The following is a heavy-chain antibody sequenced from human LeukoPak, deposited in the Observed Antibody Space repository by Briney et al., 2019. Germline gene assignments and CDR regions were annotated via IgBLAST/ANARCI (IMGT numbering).Heavy chain of an antibody. CDR3: ARGWFGELSHFNF. D-gene: IGHD3-10*01. V-gene: IGHV4-59*12. CDR1: GGSISSYY. CDR2: IYYSGNT. J-gene: IGHJ4*02. Sequence: TSETLSLTCSVSGGSISSYYWSWIRQPPGKGLGWIGFIYYSGNTNYNPSLKSRVTMSVDTSKNQFSLNLTSVTAADTAVYYCARGWFGELSHFNFWGQGTLVRVSS.